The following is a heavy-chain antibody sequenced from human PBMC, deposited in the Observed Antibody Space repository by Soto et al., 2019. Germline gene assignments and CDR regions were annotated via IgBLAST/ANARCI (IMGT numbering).Heavy chain of an antibody. V-gene: IGHV3-21*01. D-gene: IGHD2-15*01. CDR2: ISSSSSYI. J-gene: IGHJ5*02. Sequence: GGALRLSCAASGFTFSSYSINWARPAPGKGLEWVSSISSSSSYIYYADSVKGRFTISRDNAKNSLYLQMNSLRAEDTAVYYCAGDCSGGSCYGSHFPLFDPWGQGTLVTVSS. CDR1: GFTFSSYS. CDR3: AGDCSGGSCYGSHFPLFDP.